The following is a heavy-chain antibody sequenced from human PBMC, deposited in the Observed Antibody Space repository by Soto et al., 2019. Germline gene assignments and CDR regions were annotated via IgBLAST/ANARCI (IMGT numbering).Heavy chain of an antibody. CDR3: AHSPYFGDKLDY. V-gene: IGHV2-5*02. CDR1: GFSLSTGGVG. Sequence: QITLKESGPTLVKPTQTLTLTCTFSGFSLSTGGVGVVWIRQPPGKALEWLAVIYWDDDKRYSPSLKSRLTITKDTSNNQVVLAMTNVDPVDTATYYCAHSPYFGDKLDYWGQGTLVTVSS. J-gene: IGHJ4*02. CDR2: IYWDDDK. D-gene: IGHD4-17*01.